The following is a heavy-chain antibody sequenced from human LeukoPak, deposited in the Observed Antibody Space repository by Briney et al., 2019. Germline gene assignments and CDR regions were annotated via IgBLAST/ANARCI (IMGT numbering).Heavy chain of an antibody. D-gene: IGHD3-10*01. V-gene: IGHV1-8*01. CDR1: GYTFTDYE. Sequence: ASVKVSCKTSGYTFTDYEINWVREATGQGLEWMGWMNPNSGNTAYAQNFQGRVTMTTNTSIRTAYMELSNLRSEDTAVYYCARSSYYVSGSHTRFGFWGQETLVTVSS. CDR2: MNPNSGNT. CDR3: ARSSYYVSGSHTRFGF. J-gene: IGHJ4*02.